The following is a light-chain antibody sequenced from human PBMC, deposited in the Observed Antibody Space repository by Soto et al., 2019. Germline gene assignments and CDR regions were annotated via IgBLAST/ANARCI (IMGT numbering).Light chain of an antibody. CDR2: DAS. CDR1: QSISSW. J-gene: IGKJ1*01. CDR3: QQYNSYSGT. Sequence: IHMTHSPSTLSASVGDIATITFRASQSISSWLAWYQQKPGKAPKLLIYDASSLESGVPSRFSGSGSGTEFTLTISSLQPDDFATYYCQQYNSYSGTFGQGTKVDIK. V-gene: IGKV1-5*01.